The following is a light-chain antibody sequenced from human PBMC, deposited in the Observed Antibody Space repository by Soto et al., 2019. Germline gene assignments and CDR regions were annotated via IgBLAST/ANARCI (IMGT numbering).Light chain of an antibody. Sequence: EIVMTQSPATLSVSPGERATLSCRASQSVNRNLAWDQQKPGQAPRLLIYGASTRATVIPVTFSGSGSGTEFTLTITSLQSEDVALYYCQQYNDWPLTFGGGTKVEIK. J-gene: IGKJ4*01. CDR1: QSVNRN. V-gene: IGKV3-15*01. CDR3: QQYNDWPLT. CDR2: GAS.